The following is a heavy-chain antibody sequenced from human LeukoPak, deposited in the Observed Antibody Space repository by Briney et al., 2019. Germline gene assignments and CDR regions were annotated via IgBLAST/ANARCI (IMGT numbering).Heavy chain of an antibody. V-gene: IGHV4-61*02. D-gene: IGHD3-16*01. Sequence: SQTLSLTCTVSGGSISSGSYYWSWIRQPAGKGLEWIGRIYTSGSTNYNPSLKSRVTISVDTSKNQFSLKLSSVTAADTAVYYCARIEGDPDAFDIWGQGTMVTVSS. CDR1: GGSISSGSYY. J-gene: IGHJ3*02. CDR3: ARIEGDPDAFDI. CDR2: IYTSGST.